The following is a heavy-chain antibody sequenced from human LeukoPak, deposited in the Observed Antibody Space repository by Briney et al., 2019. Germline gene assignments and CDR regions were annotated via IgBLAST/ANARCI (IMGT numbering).Heavy chain of an antibody. J-gene: IGHJ4*02. CDR1: GGSFSGYY. D-gene: IGHD3-22*01. CDR2: INHSGST. CDR3: ARRVGYYDSSGYSY. Sequence: PSETLSLTCAVYGGSFSGYYWSWIRQTPGKGLEWIGEINHSGSTNYNPSLKSRVTISVDTSKNQFSLKLSSVTAADTAVYYCARRVGYYDSSGYSYWGQGTLVTVSS. V-gene: IGHV4-34*01.